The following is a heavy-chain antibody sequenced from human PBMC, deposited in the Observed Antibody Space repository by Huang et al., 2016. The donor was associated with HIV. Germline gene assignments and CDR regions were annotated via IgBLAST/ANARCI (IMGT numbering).Heavy chain of an antibody. Sequence: QVQLQQWGAGLLRPSETLSLTCAVYGGSFSGYYGTWIRQPPGKGLEGIGEIKHSEGTNDNQSLKSRVTISVDTSRNQFSLTVTSVTAADTAVYYCARGQGGYYYYYMDVWGKGTTVTVSS. V-gene: IGHV4-34*01. CDR3: ARGQGGYYYYYMDV. CDR1: GGSFSGYY. J-gene: IGHJ6*03. CDR2: IKHSEGT.